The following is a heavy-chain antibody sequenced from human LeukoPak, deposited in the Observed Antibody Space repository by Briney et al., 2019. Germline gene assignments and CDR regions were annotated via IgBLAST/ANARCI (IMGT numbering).Heavy chain of an antibody. CDR2: IYTSGST. Sequence: PSQTLSLTCTVSGGSISSGSYYWSWIRQPAGKGLEWIGRIYTSGSTNYNPSLKSRVTISVDTSKNQFSLKLSSVTAADTAVYYCARDYCSSTSCYGYFQHWGQGTLVTVSS. CDR3: ARDYCSSTSCYGYFQH. D-gene: IGHD2-2*01. V-gene: IGHV4-61*02. J-gene: IGHJ1*01. CDR1: GGSISSGSYY.